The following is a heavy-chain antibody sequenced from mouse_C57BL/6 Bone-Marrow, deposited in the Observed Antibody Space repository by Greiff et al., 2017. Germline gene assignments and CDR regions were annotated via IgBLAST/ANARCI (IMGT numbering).Heavy chain of an antibody. CDR3: AGSFGTDY. Sequence: QVQLQQPGAELVRPGTSVKLSCKASGYTFTSYWMHWVKQRPGQGLEWIGVIDPSDSYTNYNQKFKGKATLTVDTSSSTAYMQLSSLTSEDSAVYYCAGSFGTDYWGQGTTLTVSA. D-gene: IGHD2-14*01. CDR2: IDPSDSYT. CDR1: GYTFTSYW. J-gene: IGHJ2*01. V-gene: IGHV1-59*01.